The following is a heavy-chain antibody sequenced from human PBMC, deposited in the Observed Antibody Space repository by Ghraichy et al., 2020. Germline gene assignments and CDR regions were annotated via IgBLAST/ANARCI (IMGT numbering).Heavy chain of an antibody. D-gene: IGHD5-18*01. Sequence: SETLSLTCTVSGGSISSSSYYWGWIRQPPGKGLEWIGSIYYSGSTYYNPSLKSRVTISVDTSKNQFSLKLSSVTAADTAVYYCARDLGTAMVSYYFDYWGQGTLVTVSS. CDR1: GGSISSSSYY. CDR2: IYYSGST. V-gene: IGHV4-39*07. J-gene: IGHJ4*02. CDR3: ARDLGTAMVSYYFDY.